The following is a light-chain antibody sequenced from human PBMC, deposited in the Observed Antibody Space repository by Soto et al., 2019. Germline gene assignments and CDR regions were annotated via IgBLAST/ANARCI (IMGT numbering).Light chain of an antibody. Sequence: QSALTQPPSASGTPGQRVIISCSGTSANIGNNFVCWYQHLPGMAPKLLIYSTDQRPSGVPDRFSGSKSGTSASLAISGLRSEDEADYYCVAWDDSLSGLVFGTGTKVTAL. CDR1: SANIGNNF. J-gene: IGLJ1*01. CDR3: VAWDDSLSGLV. V-gene: IGLV1-47*02. CDR2: STD.